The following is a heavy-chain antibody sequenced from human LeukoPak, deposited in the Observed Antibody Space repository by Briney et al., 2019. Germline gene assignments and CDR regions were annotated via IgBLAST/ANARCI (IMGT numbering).Heavy chain of an antibody. CDR2: INHSGST. CDR1: GGSFSGYY. CDR3: ARGVGSAYYYNRYYFDY. J-gene: IGHJ4*02. D-gene: IGHD3-22*01. V-gene: IGHV4-34*01. Sequence: SETLSLTCAVYGGSFSGYYWSWIRQPPGKGLEWIGEINHSGSTNYNPSLKNRVTISVDTSRNQFSLKLSSVTAADTAVYYCARGVGSAYYYNRYYFDYWGQGTLLTVSS.